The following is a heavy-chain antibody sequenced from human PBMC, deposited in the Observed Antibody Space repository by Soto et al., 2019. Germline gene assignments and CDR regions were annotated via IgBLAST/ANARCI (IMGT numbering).Heavy chain of an antibody. CDR2: ISSASSET. J-gene: IGHJ4*02. CDR3: ARVAY. Sequence: WGSLLLSCESPEFTFSRVSMNWVRQVPGKGLEWVASISSASSETWYADSVKGRFIISRDNAQNSLFLQMNTLRPEDSAISYCARVAYWGPGTQVTVSS. CDR1: EFTFSRVS. V-gene: IGHV3-21*01.